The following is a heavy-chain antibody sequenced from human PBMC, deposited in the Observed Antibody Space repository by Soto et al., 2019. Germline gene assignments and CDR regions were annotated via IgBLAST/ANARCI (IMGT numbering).Heavy chain of an antibody. Sequence: GGSLRLSCAASGYTFSDYYMGWIRQAPGKGLEWISYIDTSGTKIYYADSVKGRFTITRDNAKNSLYLEMSSLRDEDTAVYYCASHYDMWSGYLSPVDYWGQGTLVTVSS. J-gene: IGHJ4*02. CDR2: IDTSGTKI. V-gene: IGHV3-11*01. CDR1: GYTFSDYY. D-gene: IGHD3-3*01. CDR3: ASHYDMWSGYLSPVDY.